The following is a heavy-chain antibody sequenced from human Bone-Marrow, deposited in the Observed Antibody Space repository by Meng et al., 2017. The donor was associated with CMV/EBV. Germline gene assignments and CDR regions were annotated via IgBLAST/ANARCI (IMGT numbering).Heavy chain of an antibody. CDR3: ARDPLRFLEWLDAFDI. V-gene: IGHV3-64*02. CDR2: IGSDGSST. J-gene: IGHJ3*02. CDR1: GFTFSSYA. Sequence: GESLKISCAASGFTFSSYAMHWVRQAPGRGLEYVSAIGSDGSSTSYADSVKGRFTISRDNSKNTLFLQMGSLRAEDMAVYYCARDPLRFLEWLDAFDIWGQGTMVTVSS. D-gene: IGHD3-3*01.